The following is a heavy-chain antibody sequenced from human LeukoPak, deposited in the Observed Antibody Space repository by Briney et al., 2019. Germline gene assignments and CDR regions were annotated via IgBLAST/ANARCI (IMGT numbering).Heavy chain of an antibody. CDR3: ARDGSGSYYDY. D-gene: IGHD1-26*01. CDR1: GFTFTSYN. Sequence: GGSLRLSCAASGFTFTSYNIHWVRQAPGKGLEYVSAISHNGGSTNYANSVKDRFTISRGNSKNTVYLQMGSLRDEDMAVYYCARDGSGSYYDYWGRGTLVTVSS. V-gene: IGHV3-64*01. J-gene: IGHJ4*02. CDR2: ISHNGGST.